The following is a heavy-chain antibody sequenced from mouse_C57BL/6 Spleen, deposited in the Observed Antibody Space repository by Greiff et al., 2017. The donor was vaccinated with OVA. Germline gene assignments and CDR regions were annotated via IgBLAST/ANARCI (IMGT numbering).Heavy chain of an antibody. D-gene: IGHD2-4*01. Sequence: EVQLQQSGPVLVKPGASVKMSCKASGYTFTDYYMNWVKQSHGKSLEWIGYINPYNGCTSYNQKFKGKATLSADNSSSTAYMELSSLTSEDSAVYYCARHYDYDGYYFACWGQGTTLTVSA. J-gene: IGHJ2*01. CDR3: ARHYDYDGYYFAC. CDR2: INPYNGCT. CDR1: GYTFTDYY. V-gene: IGHV1-19*01.